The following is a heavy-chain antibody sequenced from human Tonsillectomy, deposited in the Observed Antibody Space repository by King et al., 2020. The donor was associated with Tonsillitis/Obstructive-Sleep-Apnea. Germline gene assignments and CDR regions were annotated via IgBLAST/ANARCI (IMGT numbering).Heavy chain of an antibody. CDR1: GFSFVPYN. Sequence: VQLVESGGDLVKPGGSLTLSCAASGFSFVPYNMNWVRQAPGEGLEWVASICTSSSYSVYSESMKGRFTISRDNARNYLYLEMNSLTVEDTAIYYCARGEERATKPGPFDLWGQGTMVTVSS. V-gene: IGHV3-21*06. J-gene: IGHJ3*01. CDR2: ICTSSSYS. CDR3: ARGEERATKPGPFDL. D-gene: IGHD1-26*01.